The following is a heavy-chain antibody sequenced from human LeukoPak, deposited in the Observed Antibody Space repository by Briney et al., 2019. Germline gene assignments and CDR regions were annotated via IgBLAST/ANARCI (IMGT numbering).Heavy chain of an antibody. V-gene: IGHV1-8*02. J-gene: IGHJ5*02. CDR2: MNPNSGNT. Sequence: ASVKVSCKASGGTFSSYDINWVRQATGQGLEWMGWMNPNSGNTGSAQRFQGRITMTRDTSISTAYMELSSLRFEDTAVYYCARGPLVRLPSSFDPWGQGTLVTVSS. D-gene: IGHD3-16*02. CDR3: ARGPLVRLPSSFDP. CDR1: GGTFSSYD.